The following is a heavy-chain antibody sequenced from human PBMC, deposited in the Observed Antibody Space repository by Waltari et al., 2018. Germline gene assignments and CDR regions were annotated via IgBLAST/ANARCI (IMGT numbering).Heavy chain of an antibody. J-gene: IGHJ6*03. D-gene: IGHD3-22*01. CDR3: ARERGSSGNWYMDV. V-gene: IGHV4-59*01. Sequence: QVQLQESGPGLVKPSETLSLTCTVSGGSISSYYWSWMRQPPGKGLEWIGYIYYSGSTNYNPSLKSRVTISVDTSKNQFSLKLSSVTAADTAVYYCARERGSSGNWYMDVWGKGTTVTVSS. CDR2: IYYSGST. CDR1: GGSISSYY.